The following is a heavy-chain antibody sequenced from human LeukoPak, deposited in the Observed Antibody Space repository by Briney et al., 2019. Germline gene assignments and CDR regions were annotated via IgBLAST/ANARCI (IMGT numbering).Heavy chain of an antibody. CDR3: ARYGGNSRCFDN. CDR2: IYYTGTT. Sequence: KASETLSLTCTVSGGSIRSDDHYWSWIRQHPGKGLEWIGYIYYTGTTYYNPSLKSRVIISVDTSQNQFSLQLTSVTAADTAVYYCARYGGNSRCFDNWGQGTLVTVSS. CDR1: GGSIRSDDHY. J-gene: IGHJ4*02. D-gene: IGHD4-23*01. V-gene: IGHV4-31*03.